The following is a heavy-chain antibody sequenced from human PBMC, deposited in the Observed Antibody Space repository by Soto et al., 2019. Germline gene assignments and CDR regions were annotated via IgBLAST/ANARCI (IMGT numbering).Heavy chain of an antibody. J-gene: IGHJ3*02. CDR1: GGSVSDKTYY. Sequence: SETLSLTCSVSGGSVSDKTYYWSWIRQPPGKRLEWIGYMYYSGSTNYNPSLKSRVTISLDTSKNQFSLKLSSVTAADTAVYFCARTRDFWSGNDAFDIWGQGTMVTVSS. D-gene: IGHD3-3*01. CDR2: MYYSGST. CDR3: ARTRDFWSGNDAFDI. V-gene: IGHV4-61*01.